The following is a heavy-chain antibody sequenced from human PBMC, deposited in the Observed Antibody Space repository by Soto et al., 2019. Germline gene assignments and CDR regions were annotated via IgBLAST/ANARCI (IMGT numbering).Heavy chain of an antibody. D-gene: IGHD4-17*01. CDR3: ARAHSTAEDVFDI. Sequence: SETLSLTCAVSGGSISRGGYSWSWIRQPPGKGLEWIGYIYHSGSTYYNPSLKSRVTISVDRSKNQFSLKLSSVTAADTAVYYCARAHSTAEDVFDIWGQGTLVA. J-gene: IGHJ3*02. CDR2: IYHSGST. CDR1: GGSISRGGYS. V-gene: IGHV4-30-2*01.